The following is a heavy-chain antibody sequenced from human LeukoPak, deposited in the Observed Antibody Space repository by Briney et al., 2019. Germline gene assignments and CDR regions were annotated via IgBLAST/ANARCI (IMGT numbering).Heavy chain of an antibody. CDR2: INHSGST. CDR1: GGSFSGYY. D-gene: IGHD4-17*01. CDR3: ASFTVTAAYFDY. Sequence: SETLSLTCAVYGGSFSGYYWSWIRQPPGKGLEWIGEINHSGSTNYNPSLKSRVTISVDTSKNQFSLKLSSVTAADTAVYYCASFTVTAAYFDYWGQGTLVTVSS. J-gene: IGHJ4*02. V-gene: IGHV4-34*01.